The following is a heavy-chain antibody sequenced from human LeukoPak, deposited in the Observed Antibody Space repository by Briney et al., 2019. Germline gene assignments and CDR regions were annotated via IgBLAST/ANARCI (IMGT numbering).Heavy chain of an antibody. CDR3: ARAYATRYFGWGHWFDP. V-gene: IGHV1-69*13. Sequence: VASVKVSCKASGGTFSSYAISWVRQAPGQGLEWMGGIIPIFGTANYAQKFQGRVTITADESTSTAYMELSSLRSEDTAVYYCARAYATRYFGWGHWFDPWGQGTLVTVSS. D-gene: IGHD3-9*01. J-gene: IGHJ5*02. CDR1: GGTFSSYA. CDR2: IIPIFGTA.